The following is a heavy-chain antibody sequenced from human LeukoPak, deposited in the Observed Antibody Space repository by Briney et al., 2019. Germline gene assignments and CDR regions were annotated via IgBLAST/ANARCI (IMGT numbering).Heavy chain of an antibody. Sequence: ASVKVSCKASGGTFSSYAISWVRQATGQGPEWMGGIIPIFGTANYAQKFQGRVTVTADESTSTAYMELSSLRSEDTAVYYCARDKSLVTIFGVVKYDGWFDPWGQGTLVTVSS. D-gene: IGHD3-3*01. J-gene: IGHJ5*02. CDR1: GGTFSSYA. V-gene: IGHV1-69*13. CDR2: IIPIFGTA. CDR3: ARDKSLVTIFGVVKYDGWFDP.